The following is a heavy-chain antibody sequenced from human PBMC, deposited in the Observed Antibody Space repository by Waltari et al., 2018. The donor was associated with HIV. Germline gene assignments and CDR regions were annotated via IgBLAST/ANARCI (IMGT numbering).Heavy chain of an antibody. CDR2: IYYTGTS. J-gene: IGHJ5*01. CDR3: ARTVGTSISGVITYNWFDS. V-gene: IGHV4-59*01. D-gene: IGHD3-3*01. CDR1: ADPIPNAS. Sequence: QVQLQESGPGLVKPSATLSLTCNVSADPIPNASFSWIRQSLAKGLEWIGYIYYTGTSNYNPSPSRKSRVTMSLDTSKTQFSLKLTSVSAADTAVYYCARTVGTSISGVITYNWFDSWGQGTLVTVSS.